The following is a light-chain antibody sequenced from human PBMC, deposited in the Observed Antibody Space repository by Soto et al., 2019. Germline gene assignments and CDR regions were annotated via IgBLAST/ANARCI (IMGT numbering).Light chain of an antibody. Sequence: QSALTQAASVSGSPGQSITISCTGTSSDAGGYNYVSWYQQHPGKAPKLMIYDVSNRPSGVSNRFSGSKSGNTASLTISGLQAVDEADYYCSSYTSSSTSWVFGGGTKLTVL. CDR3: SSYTSSSTSWV. CDR1: SSDAGGYNY. CDR2: DVS. V-gene: IGLV2-14*01. J-gene: IGLJ3*02.